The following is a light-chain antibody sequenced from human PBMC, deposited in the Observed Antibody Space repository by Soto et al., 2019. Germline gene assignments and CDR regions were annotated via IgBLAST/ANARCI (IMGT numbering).Light chain of an antibody. Sequence: IQLTQSPSSLSASVGDRVTITCRASQGISSYLAWYQQKPGKAPKLLIYAASTLQSGVPSRFGGSGSGTDFTLTISSLQPEDFATYYCQQLNSYPWTFGQGTKLEIK. V-gene: IGKV1-9*01. CDR2: AAS. CDR1: QGISSY. CDR3: QQLNSYPWT. J-gene: IGKJ2*02.